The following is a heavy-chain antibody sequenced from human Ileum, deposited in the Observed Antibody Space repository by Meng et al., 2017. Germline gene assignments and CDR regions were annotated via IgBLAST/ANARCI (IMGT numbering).Heavy chain of an antibody. Sequence: VQVGGPGGGCVQPGGSLSLSCAASGFTFRSYAMPWVRQAPGKGLEWVAVISYDGSNKYYADSVKGRFTISRDNSKNTLYLQMNSLRAEDTAVYYCASPPSEGDLWGRGTLVTVSS. CDR3: ASPPSEGDL. CDR2: ISYDGSNK. J-gene: IGHJ2*01. CDR1: GFTFRSYA. V-gene: IGHV3-30*04. D-gene: IGHD3-10*01.